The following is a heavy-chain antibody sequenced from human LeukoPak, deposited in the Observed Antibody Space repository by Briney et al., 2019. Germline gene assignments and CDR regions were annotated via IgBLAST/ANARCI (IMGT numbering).Heavy chain of an antibody. D-gene: IGHD6-25*01. CDR1: GGSVSSGYHY. J-gene: IGHJ6*03. Sequence: SETLSLTCTVSGGSVSSGYHYWSWIRQPRRKNLAWIGYIAYSGSTSYNPSLERPASISVHTSKNQYSLKLNSVTAADTAIYYCARVTPGYTGGGADYYYMDVWGKGTTVTVSS. V-gene: IGHV4-30-4*08. CDR3: ARVTPGYTGGGADYYYMDV. CDR2: IAYSGST.